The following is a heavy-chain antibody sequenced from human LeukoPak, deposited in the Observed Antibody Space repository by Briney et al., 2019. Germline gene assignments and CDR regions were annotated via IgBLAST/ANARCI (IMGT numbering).Heavy chain of an antibody. J-gene: IGHJ5*02. Sequence: GASVKVSCKASGYTFTSYAMHWVRQAPGQRLGWMGWINAGNGNTKYSQKFQGRVTITRDTSASTAYMELSSLRSEDTAVYYCARGVGYCSSTSCYAYNWFDPWGQGTLVTVSS. D-gene: IGHD2-2*01. CDR3: ARGVGYCSSTSCYAYNWFDP. V-gene: IGHV1-3*01. CDR1: GYTFTSYA. CDR2: INAGNGNT.